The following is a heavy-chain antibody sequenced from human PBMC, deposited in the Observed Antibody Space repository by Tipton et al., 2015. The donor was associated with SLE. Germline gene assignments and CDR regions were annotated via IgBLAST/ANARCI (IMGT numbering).Heavy chain of an antibody. D-gene: IGHD5-24*01. CDR2: IYYSGST. Sequence: TLSLTCTVSGGSISSYYWSWIRQPPGKGLEWIVYIYYSGSTNYNPSPKSRVTISVDTSKNQFSLKLSSVTAADTAVYYCARDRSRDGYNFDAFDIWGQGTMVTVSS. J-gene: IGHJ3*02. CDR1: GGSISSYY. CDR3: ARDRSRDGYNFDAFDI. V-gene: IGHV4-59*01.